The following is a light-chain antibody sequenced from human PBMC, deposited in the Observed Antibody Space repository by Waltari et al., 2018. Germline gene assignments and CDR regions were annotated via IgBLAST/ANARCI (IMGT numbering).Light chain of an antibody. Sequence: SALTQPRSVSGSPGQSVTISCTGTTNALGSYNYLSWYQQPPGKAPKLIILDVTKRPSGVPDRLSGSKSGNTASLTISGLRAEDEAEYYCCSYAGSYTWVFGGGTKLTVV. CDR2: DVT. CDR3: CSYAGSYTWV. CDR1: TNALGSYNY. J-gene: IGLJ3*02. V-gene: IGLV2-11*01.